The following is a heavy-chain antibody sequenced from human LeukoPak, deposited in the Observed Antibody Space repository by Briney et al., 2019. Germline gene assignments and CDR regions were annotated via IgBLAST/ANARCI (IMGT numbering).Heavy chain of an antibody. CDR2: IYYSGST. D-gene: IGHD3-10*01. Sequence: PSETLSLTCTVSGGSISSYYWSWIRQPPGKGLEWIGYIYYSGSTNYNPSLKSRVTISVETSKKQFSLKLRSVTATDTAVYYCARATITMALGIPADAFDIWGQGTVVTVSS. V-gene: IGHV4-59*08. CDR1: GGSISSYY. CDR3: ARATITMALGIPADAFDI. J-gene: IGHJ3*02.